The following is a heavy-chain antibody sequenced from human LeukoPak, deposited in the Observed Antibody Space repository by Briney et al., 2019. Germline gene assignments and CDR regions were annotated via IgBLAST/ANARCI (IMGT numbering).Heavy chain of an antibody. D-gene: IGHD6-13*01. J-gene: IGHJ4*02. V-gene: IGHV3-53*01. CDR3: ARDRRYSSCWYFWN. CDR1: GFIVSRNY. CDR2: IYTGGDT. Sequence: GGSLRLSCGVSGFIVSRNYMSWVRQAPGKGLEWVSTIYTGGDTYYADSVKGRFTISRDNSNNTLYLQMNSLRAEDTGMYYCARDRRYSSCWYFWNWGQGTLVTVSS.